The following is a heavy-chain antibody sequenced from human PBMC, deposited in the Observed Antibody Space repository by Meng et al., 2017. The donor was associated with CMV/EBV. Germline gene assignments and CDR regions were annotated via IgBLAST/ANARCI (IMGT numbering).Heavy chain of an antibody. CDR2: INPSGGST. V-gene: IGHV1-46*01. CDR1: GYTFTSYY. Sequence: ASVKVSCKASGYTFTSYYMHWVRQAPGQGLEWMGIINPSGGSTSYAQKFQGRVTMTRDTSTSTVYMELGSLRSEDTAVYYCARESRSGNYDYWGQGTLVTVSS. J-gene: IGHJ4*02. CDR3: ARESRSGNYDY. D-gene: IGHD1-26*01.